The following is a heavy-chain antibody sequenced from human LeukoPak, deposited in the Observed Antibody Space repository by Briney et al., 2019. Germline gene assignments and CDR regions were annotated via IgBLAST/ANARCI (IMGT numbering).Heavy chain of an antibody. CDR1: GFTFSNAW. V-gene: IGHV3-15*01. CDR2: INSKTDGGTT. J-gene: IGHJ6*02. CDR3: TTDKGTYYYDSSGSFLDV. Sequence: GGSLRLSCAASGFTFSNAWMSWVRQAPGKGLEWVGRINSKTDGGTTDYAAPVKGRFTISRDDSKNTLYLQMNSLKTEDTAVYYCTTDKGTYYYDSSGSFLDVWGQGTTVTVSS. D-gene: IGHD3-22*01.